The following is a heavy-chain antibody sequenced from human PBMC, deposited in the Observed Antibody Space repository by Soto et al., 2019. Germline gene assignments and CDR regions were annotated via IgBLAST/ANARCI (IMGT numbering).Heavy chain of an antibody. Sequence: QLQLRESGPGLVKPSETLSLTCTVSGGSISSSSFHWGWIRQPPGKGLEWIGSIYYGGSTYYSPSLKSRVTIAADTSKNQFSQKVSSVTAADTAVYYCARRERAAGTDWWFDPWGQGTLVTVSS. CDR1: GGSISSSSFH. D-gene: IGHD6-13*01. CDR3: ARRERAAGTDWWFDP. CDR2: IYYGGST. J-gene: IGHJ5*02. V-gene: IGHV4-39*01.